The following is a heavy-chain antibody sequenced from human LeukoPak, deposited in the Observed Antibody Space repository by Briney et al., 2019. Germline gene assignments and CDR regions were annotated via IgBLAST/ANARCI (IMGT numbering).Heavy chain of an antibody. CDR3: ARRPPDYDISGYHWYFDL. CDR1: GGSISSSSYY. CDR2: IYYSGST. D-gene: IGHD3-22*01. Sequence: SETLSLTCTVSGGSISSSSYYWGWIRPPPGKGLEWIGSIYYSGSTYYNPSLKSRVTISVDTSKNQFSLKLSSVTAADTAVYYCARRPPDYDISGYHWYFDLWGRGTLVTVSS. V-gene: IGHV4-39*01. J-gene: IGHJ2*01.